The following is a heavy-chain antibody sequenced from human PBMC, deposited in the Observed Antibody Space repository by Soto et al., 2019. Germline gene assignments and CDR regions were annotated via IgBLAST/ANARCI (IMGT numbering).Heavy chain of an antibody. Sequence: GGSLRLSCAVSGFPFSTYGFHWVRQPPGKGLEWVANINQDGSEKNYVDSVKGRFTIFRDNAKNSLYLQMSSLTAEDSALYFCSRSLNYWGQGTLVTVSS. CDR2: INQDGSEK. CDR1: GFPFSTYG. V-gene: IGHV3-7*01. J-gene: IGHJ4*02. CDR3: SRSLNY.